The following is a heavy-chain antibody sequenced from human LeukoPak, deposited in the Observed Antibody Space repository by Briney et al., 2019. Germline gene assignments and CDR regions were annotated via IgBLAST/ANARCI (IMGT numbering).Heavy chain of an antibody. CDR1: GFTFSSYA. V-gene: IGHV3-23*01. CDR2: ISGSGGST. D-gene: IGHD2-2*01. Sequence: GGSLRLSCAASGFTFSSYAMSWVRQAPGKGLEWVSAISGSGGSTHYADSAKGRFTISRDNSKNTLYLQMNSLRAEDTAVYYCAREQLLLYYYYGMDVWGQGTTVTVSS. J-gene: IGHJ6*02. CDR3: AREQLLLYYYYGMDV.